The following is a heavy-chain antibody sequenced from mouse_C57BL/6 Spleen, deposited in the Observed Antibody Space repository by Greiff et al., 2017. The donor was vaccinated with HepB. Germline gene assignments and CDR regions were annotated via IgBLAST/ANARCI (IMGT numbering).Heavy chain of an antibody. V-gene: IGHV1-52*01. CDR1: GYTFTSYW. J-gene: IGHJ2*01. D-gene: IGHD1-1*01. Sequence: QVQLKQPGAELVRPGSSVKLSCKASGYTFTSYWMHWVKQRPIQGLEWIGNIDPSDSETHYNQKFKDKATLTVDKSSSTAYMQLSSLTSEDSAVYYCASAGVVAFDYWGQGTTLTVSS. CDR3: ASAGVVAFDY. CDR2: IDPSDSET.